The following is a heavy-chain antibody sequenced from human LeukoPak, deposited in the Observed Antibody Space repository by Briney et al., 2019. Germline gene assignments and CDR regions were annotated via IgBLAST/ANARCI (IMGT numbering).Heavy chain of an antibody. D-gene: IGHD3-22*01. CDR1: GFTFSSYA. V-gene: IGHV3-48*04. Sequence: GGSLRLSCAASGFTFSSYAMTWVRQAPGKGLEWVSYISSSSSTIYYADSVKGRFTISRDNAKNSLYLQMNSLRAEDTAVYYCARGLHYYDSSGYRNWFDPWGQGTLVTVSS. CDR2: ISSSSSTI. CDR3: ARGLHYYDSSGYRNWFDP. J-gene: IGHJ5*02.